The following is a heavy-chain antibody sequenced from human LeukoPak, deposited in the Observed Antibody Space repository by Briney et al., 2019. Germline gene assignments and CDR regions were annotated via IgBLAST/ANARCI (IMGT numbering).Heavy chain of an antibody. CDR1: GGSISSYY. Sequence: PSETLSLTCTVSGGSISSYYWSWIRQPPGKGLEWIGYIYYSGSTNYNPSLKSRVTISVDTSKNQFSLKLSSVTAADTAVYYCARVPRLGGYYFDYWGQGTLVTVSS. D-gene: IGHD3-16*01. CDR2: IYYSGST. V-gene: IGHV4-59*08. J-gene: IGHJ4*02. CDR3: ARVPRLGGYYFDY.